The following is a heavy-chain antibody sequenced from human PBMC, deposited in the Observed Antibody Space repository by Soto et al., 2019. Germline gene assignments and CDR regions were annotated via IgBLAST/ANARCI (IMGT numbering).Heavy chain of an antibody. D-gene: IGHD2-15*01. CDR2: ISSSSSYI. V-gene: IGHV3-21*04. CDR1: GFTFSSYS. J-gene: IGHJ4*02. Sequence: GGSLRLSCAASGFTFSSYSMNWVRQAPEKGLEWVSSISSSSSYIYYVDSVKGRFTISRDNAKNSLYLQMNSLRAEDTAVYYCANSYRLIVVDHYFDYWGQGTLVTVSS. CDR3: ANSYRLIVVDHYFDY.